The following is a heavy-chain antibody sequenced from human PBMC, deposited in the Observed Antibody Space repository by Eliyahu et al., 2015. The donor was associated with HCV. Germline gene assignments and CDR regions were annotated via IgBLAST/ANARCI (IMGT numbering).Heavy chain of an antibody. CDR1: GFXLSDYY. CDR3: ARETGTTFKYNGMDV. Sequence: QVQLVESGGGSVKPGGSLRLSCAASGFXLSDYYMSWIRQAPGKGVGWLTYISSRSRYTNDADSVKGRFTISRDNAKNSLYLQMNNLRAEDTAVYYCARETGTTFKYNGMDVWGQGTTVTVSS. J-gene: IGHJ6*02. CDR2: ISSRSRYT. V-gene: IGHV3-11*06. D-gene: IGHD1/OR15-1a*01.